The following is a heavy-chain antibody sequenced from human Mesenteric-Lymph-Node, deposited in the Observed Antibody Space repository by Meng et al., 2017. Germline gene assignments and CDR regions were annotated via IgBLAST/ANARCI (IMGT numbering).Heavy chain of an antibody. J-gene: IGHJ4*02. D-gene: IGHD6-13*01. Sequence: ASVKVSCKASGYTFTGYYMHWVRQAPGQGLEWMGRINPNSGGTNYAQKFQGRVTMTRDTSISTAYVELSRLRSDDTAVYYCARAPYSSSWYVYWGQGTLVTVSS. V-gene: IGHV1-2*06. CDR2: INPNSGGT. CDR1: GYTFTGYY. CDR3: ARAPYSSSWYVY.